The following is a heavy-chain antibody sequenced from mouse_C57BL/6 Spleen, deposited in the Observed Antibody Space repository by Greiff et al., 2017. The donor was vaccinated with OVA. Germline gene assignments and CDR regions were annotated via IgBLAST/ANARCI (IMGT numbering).Heavy chain of an antibody. CDR2: ISYDGSN. D-gene: IGHD3-2*02. Sequence: ESGPGLVKPSQSLSLTCSVTGYSITSGYYWNWIRQFPGNKLEWMGYISYDGSNNYNPSLKNRISITRDTSKNQFFLKLNSVTTEDTATYYCAREASSGYGFAYWGQGTLVTVSA. J-gene: IGHJ3*01. V-gene: IGHV3-6*01. CDR1: GYSITSGYY. CDR3: AREASSGYGFAY.